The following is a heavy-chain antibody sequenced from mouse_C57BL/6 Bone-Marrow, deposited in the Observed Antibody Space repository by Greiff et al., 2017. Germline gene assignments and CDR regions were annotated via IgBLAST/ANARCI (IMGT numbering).Heavy chain of an antibody. CDR1: GFTFSSYT. V-gene: IGHV5-9*01. CDR3: SRQVTTVLATKYFDV. CDR2: ISGGGGNT. J-gene: IGHJ1*03. Sequence: EVQRVESGGGLVKPGGSLKLSCAASGFTFSSYTMSWVRQTPEKRLQWVAAISGGGGNTYYPDSVKGRFTISRDNDKNILYLQMSSLRSEDTALYYCSRQVTTVLATKYFDVWGTGTTVIVSS. D-gene: IGHD1-1*01.